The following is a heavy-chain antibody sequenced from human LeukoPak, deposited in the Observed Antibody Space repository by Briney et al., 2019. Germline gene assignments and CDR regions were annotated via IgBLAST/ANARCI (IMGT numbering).Heavy chain of an antibody. V-gene: IGHV4-59*01. CDR1: GGSSNNEY. J-gene: IGHJ4*02. Sequence: SETLSLTCSVSGGSSNNEYWSWIRQSPGKGLEWIGFMSYTGISSYNPSLRSRVTISIDTSENQFSLKLTSVTAADTALYYCARSYGSGNYFDYWGQGTLVTVSS. D-gene: IGHD3-10*01. CDR2: MSYTGIS. CDR3: ARSYGSGNYFDY.